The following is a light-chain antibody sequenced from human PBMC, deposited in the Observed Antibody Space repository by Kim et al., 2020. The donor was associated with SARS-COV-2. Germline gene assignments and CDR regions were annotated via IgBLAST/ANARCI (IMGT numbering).Light chain of an antibody. J-gene: IGLJ3*02. CDR3: LSYDGSLRAWV. Sequence: QSVLTQPPSVSGAPGQRVTISCTGSSSNIGAPYAVHWYQQLPGTAPKLIIYRDTKRPSGVPDRFSGSRSGSSASLAITGLRADDEADYYCLSYDGSLRAWVFGGGTRLTVL. CDR2: RDT. V-gene: IGLV1-40*01. CDR1: SSNIGAPYA.